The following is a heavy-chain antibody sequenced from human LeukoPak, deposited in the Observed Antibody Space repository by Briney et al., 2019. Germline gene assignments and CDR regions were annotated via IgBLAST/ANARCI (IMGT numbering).Heavy chain of an antibody. J-gene: IGHJ4*02. CDR2: ISGSGGST. CDR3: SRDHVAAFDY. V-gene: IGHV3-23*01. CDR1: GFTFSSFA. Sequence: PGGSLRLSCAASGFTFSSFAMNWVRQAPGKGLEWVSAISGSGGSTYYADSVKGRFTISRDNSKNTLYLQMNSLRAEDTAVYYCSRDHVAAFDYWGQGTLVTVSS. D-gene: IGHD6-13*01.